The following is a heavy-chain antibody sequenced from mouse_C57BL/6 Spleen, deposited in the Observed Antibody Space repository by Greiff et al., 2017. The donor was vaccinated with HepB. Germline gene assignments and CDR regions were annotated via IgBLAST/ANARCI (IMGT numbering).Heavy chain of an antibody. J-gene: IGHJ2*01. Sequence: QVQLQQPGAELVMPGASVKLSCKASGYTFTSYWMHWVKQRPGQGLEWIGEIDPSDSYTNYNQKFKGKSTLTVDKSSSTAYMQLSSLTSEDSAVYYCARLDYDGYYGYWGQGTTLTVSS. D-gene: IGHD2-3*01. CDR3: ARLDYDGYYGY. CDR1: GYTFTSYW. CDR2: IDPSDSYT. V-gene: IGHV1-69*01.